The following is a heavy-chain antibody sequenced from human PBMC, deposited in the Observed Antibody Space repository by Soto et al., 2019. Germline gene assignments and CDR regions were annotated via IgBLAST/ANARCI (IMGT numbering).Heavy chain of an antibody. Sequence: PSETLSLTCTVSGGSISSGGYYWSWMRRHPGKGLEWIGYISYSGSTSYSPSLKCRLTLSLITSRNQFALNLRSVTAADTAIYYCARGTRATQYYSYFYGMGVWGQWTTVTVSS. CDR3: ARGTRATQYYSYFYGMGV. J-gene: IGHJ6*01. V-gene: IGHV4-61*08. D-gene: IGHD3-16*01. CDR2: ISYSGST. CDR1: GGSISSGGYY.